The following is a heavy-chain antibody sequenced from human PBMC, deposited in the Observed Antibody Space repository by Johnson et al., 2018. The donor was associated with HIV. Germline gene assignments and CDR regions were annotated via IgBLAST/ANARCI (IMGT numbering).Heavy chain of an antibody. Sequence: QVQLVESGGGAVQPGRSLRLSCAASGFPFSSYGMHWVRQAPGKGLEWVAVISYDGNNKYYADSVKGRFTLSRDNSKNTLYLQINSLRAEDTAVYYCARVSSSVTTARYGAFDIWGQGTMVIVSS. CDR2: ISYDGNNK. V-gene: IGHV3-30*03. CDR1: GFPFSSYG. D-gene: IGHD4-17*01. CDR3: ARVSSSVTTARYGAFDI. J-gene: IGHJ3*02.